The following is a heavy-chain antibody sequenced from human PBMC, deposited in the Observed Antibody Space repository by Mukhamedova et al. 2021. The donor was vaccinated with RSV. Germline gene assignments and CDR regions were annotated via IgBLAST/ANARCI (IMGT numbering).Heavy chain of an antibody. V-gene: IGHV4-34*01. CDR2: INHSGST. D-gene: IGHD3-10*01. Sequence: GLEWIGEINHSGSTNYNPSLKSRVTISVDTSKNQFSLKLSSVTAADTAVYYCARGVLLLLWFGELRDYFDYWGQGTLVTVSS. J-gene: IGHJ4*02. CDR3: ARGVLLLLWFGELRDYFDY.